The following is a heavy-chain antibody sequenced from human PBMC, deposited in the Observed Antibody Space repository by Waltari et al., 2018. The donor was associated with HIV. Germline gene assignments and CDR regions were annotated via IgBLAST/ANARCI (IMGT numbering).Heavy chain of an antibody. D-gene: IGHD4-17*01. V-gene: IGHV3-23*01. Sequence: EVQLLESGGGLVQPGGSLRLSCAASGFPFSSYAMTWVRQAPGKGLEWVSTIGPTTYYADSVKGRFTVSRDNSKNTLYLQMNSLRAEDTAVYYCAKGRDYGGNSPFDYWGQGTLLTVSS. J-gene: IGHJ4*02. CDR2: IGPTT. CDR1: GFPFSSYA. CDR3: AKGRDYGGNSPFDY.